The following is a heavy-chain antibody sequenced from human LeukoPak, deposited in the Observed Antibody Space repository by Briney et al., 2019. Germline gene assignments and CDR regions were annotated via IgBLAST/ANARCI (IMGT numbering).Heavy chain of an antibody. CDR1: GYTFTGYY. Sequence: ASVSLSRKTSGYTFTGYYIHWVRQAPGQGLEWMGWINPNSGDTNYAQKFQANVTMTRDTSISTTYMDLSRLRSGDTAVYYCARAYGSGRHTDQYYFDYWGQGTLVTVSS. CDR3: ARAYGSGRHTDQYYFDY. CDR2: INPNSGDT. D-gene: IGHD3-10*01. J-gene: IGHJ4*02. V-gene: IGHV1-2*02.